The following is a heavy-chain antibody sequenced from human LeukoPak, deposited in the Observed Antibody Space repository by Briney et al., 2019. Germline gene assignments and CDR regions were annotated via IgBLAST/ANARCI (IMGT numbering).Heavy chain of an antibody. J-gene: IGHJ4*02. D-gene: IGHD3-9*01. V-gene: IGHV3-30*03. CDR3: ARDLYDILTLDY. CDR2: ISYDGSNK. CDR1: GFTFSSYG. Sequence: PGGSLRLSCAASGFTFSSYGMHWVRQAPGKGLEWVAVISYDGSNKYYADSVKGRFTISRDNSKNTLYLQMNSLRAEDTAVYYCARDLYDILTLDYWGQGTLVTVSS.